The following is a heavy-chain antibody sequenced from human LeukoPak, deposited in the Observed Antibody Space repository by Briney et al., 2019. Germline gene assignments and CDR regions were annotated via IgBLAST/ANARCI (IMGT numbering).Heavy chain of an antibody. Sequence: SETLSLTCAVYGVSFSGYYWSWIRQPPGKGLEWIGEINHSGSTNYNPSLKSRVTISVDTSKNQFSLKLSSVTAADTAVYYCARIYCSSTSCYAPPWGQGTLVTISS. D-gene: IGHD2-2*01. V-gene: IGHV4-34*01. J-gene: IGHJ5*02. CDR2: INHSGST. CDR1: GVSFSGYY. CDR3: ARIYCSSTSCYAPP.